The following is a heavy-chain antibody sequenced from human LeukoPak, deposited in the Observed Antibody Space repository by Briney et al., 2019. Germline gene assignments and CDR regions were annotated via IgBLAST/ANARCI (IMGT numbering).Heavy chain of an antibody. V-gene: IGHV4-4*02. CDR2: IHLSGRT. D-gene: IGHD2-8*01. Sequence: SGTLSLTCGVSGGSITTTNWWSWVRQPPGQGLEWIGEIHLSGRTNYNPSLNSRVTLALDTSKNHLSLSLTSVTAADTAVCYCSRENGAFSPFGYWGQGTLVTVPS. CDR1: GGSITTTNW. J-gene: IGHJ4*02. CDR3: SRENGAFSPFGY.